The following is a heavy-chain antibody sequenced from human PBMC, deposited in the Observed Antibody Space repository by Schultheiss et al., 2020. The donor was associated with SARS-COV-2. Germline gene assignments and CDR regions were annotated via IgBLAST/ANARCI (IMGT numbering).Heavy chain of an antibody. D-gene: IGHD4-23*01. CDR1: GFTFSNAW. V-gene: IGHV3-7*01. CDR2: IKQDGSEK. J-gene: IGHJ4*02. CDR3: ARGVVSYGGNSADY. Sequence: GGSLRLSCAASGFTFSNAWMSWVRQAPGKGLEWVANIKQDGSEKYYVDSVKGRFTISRDNAKNSLYLQMNSLRAEDTAVYYCARGVVSYGGNSADYWGQGTLVTVSS.